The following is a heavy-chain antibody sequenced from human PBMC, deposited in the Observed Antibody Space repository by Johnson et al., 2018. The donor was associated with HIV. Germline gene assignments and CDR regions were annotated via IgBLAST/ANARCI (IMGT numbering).Heavy chain of an antibody. V-gene: IGHV3-9*01. CDR1: GFTFDDYA. CDR3: TKEIVRYSIDWDVFDM. CDR2: ISLNSDKI. J-gene: IGHJ3*02. D-gene: IGHD6-19*01. Sequence: VQLVESGGGLVQPGRSLRLSCPASGFTFDDYAMHWVRQAPGKGLEWVSGISLNSDKIGYADAGRGRFSISRDNAKNTLYLQMDSLRAEDTALYYCTKEIVRYSIDWDVFDMWGQGTMVTVSS.